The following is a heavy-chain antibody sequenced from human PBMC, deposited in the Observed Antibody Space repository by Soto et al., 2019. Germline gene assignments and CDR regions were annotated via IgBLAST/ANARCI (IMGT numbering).Heavy chain of an antibody. Sequence: EVQVVESGGGLVQPGGSLRLSCAASGFTFRSYWMHWVRQAPGQGLVWVSRINLDGRSTSYADSVKGRFTISRDNAKNTLYLQMNSLRAEDTAVYYCTRDSYYGNYYYGMDVWGQGTTVTVSS. D-gene: IGHD3-10*01. CDR2: INLDGRST. CDR1: GFTFRSYW. CDR3: TRDSYYGNYYYGMDV. J-gene: IGHJ6*02. V-gene: IGHV3-74*01.